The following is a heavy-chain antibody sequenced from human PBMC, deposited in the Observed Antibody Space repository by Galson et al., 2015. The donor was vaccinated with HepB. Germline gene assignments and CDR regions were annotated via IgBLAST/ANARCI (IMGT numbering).Heavy chain of an antibody. V-gene: IGHV1-58*02. CDR1: GFTSTSFV. Sequence: SVKVSCKASGFTSTSFVMQWVRQARGQRLEWIGWIVVGSGNTNYAQKFQERVTITRDMSTSTAYMELSGLRSEDTAVYYCAADYDSSGFDAFDIWGKGTMVTVSS. D-gene: IGHD3-22*01. CDR3: AADYDSSGFDAFDI. CDR2: IVVGSGNT. J-gene: IGHJ3*02.